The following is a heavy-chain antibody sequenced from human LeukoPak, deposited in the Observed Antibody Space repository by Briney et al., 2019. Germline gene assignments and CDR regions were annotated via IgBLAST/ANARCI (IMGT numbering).Heavy chain of an antibody. CDR2: ISAYNGNT. CDR3: ARVLGYCSGGSCLGI. Sequence: ASVKVSCKASGYTFTSYGISWVRQAPGQGLEWMGWISAYNGNTNYAQKLQGRVTMTTDTSTSTAYMELRSLRSDDTAVYHCARVLGYCSGGSCLGIWGQGTMVTVSS. J-gene: IGHJ3*02. D-gene: IGHD2-15*01. CDR1: GYTFTSYG. V-gene: IGHV1-18*01.